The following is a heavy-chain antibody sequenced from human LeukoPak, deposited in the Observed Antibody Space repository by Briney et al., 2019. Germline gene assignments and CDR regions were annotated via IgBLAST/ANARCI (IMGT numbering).Heavy chain of an antibody. D-gene: IGHD3-9*01. CDR3: ARGRYDILTGYGRGYMDV. Sequence: SETLSLTCAVYGGSFSGYYWSWIRQPPGKGLEWIGEINHSGSTNYNPSLKSRVTISVDTSKNQFSLKLSSVTAADTAVYYCARGRYDILTGYGRGYMDVWGKGTTVTVSS. CDR2: INHSGST. CDR1: GGSFSGYY. V-gene: IGHV4-34*01. J-gene: IGHJ6*03.